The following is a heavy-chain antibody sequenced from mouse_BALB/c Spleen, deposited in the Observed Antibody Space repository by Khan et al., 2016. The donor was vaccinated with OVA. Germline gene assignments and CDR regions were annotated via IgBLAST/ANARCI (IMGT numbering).Heavy chain of an antibody. J-gene: IGHJ1*01. CDR1: GYTFTEYT. CDR3: ARGAYYRYDGYFDV. V-gene: IGHV1-18*01. D-gene: IGHD2-14*01. Sequence: VRLQQSGPELVKPGASVKISCKTSGYTFTEYTMHWVKQSHGKSLEWIGGIIPNNGGTNYNQKFMVKVTLTVDKSSSTAYMELRSLTSEDSAVDYCARGAYYRYDGYFDVWGAGTTVTVSS. CDR2: IIPNNGGT.